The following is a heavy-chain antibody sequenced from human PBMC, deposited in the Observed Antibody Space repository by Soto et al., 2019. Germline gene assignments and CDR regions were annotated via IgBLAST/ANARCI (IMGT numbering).Heavy chain of an antibody. J-gene: IGHJ3*02. CDR3: AADRRGQFDI. D-gene: IGHD3-16*01. CDR1: GYTSTELY. CDR2: IVVGSGNT. V-gene: IGHV1-58*02. Sequence: KVDCKSSGYTSTELYMQWVRQARGQRLEWIGWIVVGSGNTNYAQKFQERVTITRDMSTSTAYMELSSLRSEDTAVYYCAADRRGQFDIWGQGTMVTVSS.